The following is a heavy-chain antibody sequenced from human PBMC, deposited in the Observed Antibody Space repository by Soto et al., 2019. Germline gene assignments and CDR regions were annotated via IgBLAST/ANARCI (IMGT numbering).Heavy chain of an antibody. Sequence: SCAACSVTFTDHWMSWVRQAPGKWLEWVANIKQDGSEKYYVDSVKGRFTISIDNAKNSLYLQMNSLRAEDTAVYYCARDLGPAGTTMLWGQGTLVTVSS. D-gene: IGHD1-7*01. V-gene: IGHV3-7*01. CDR2: IKQDGSEK. CDR3: ARDLGPAGTTML. J-gene: IGHJ4*02. CDR1: SVTFTDHW.